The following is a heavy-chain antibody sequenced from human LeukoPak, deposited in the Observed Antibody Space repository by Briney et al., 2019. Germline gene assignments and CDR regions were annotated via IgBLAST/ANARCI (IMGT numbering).Heavy chain of an antibody. J-gene: IGHJ4*02. CDR1: GGSFSGYY. CDR3: ARRVSSKGFDY. Sequence: PSETLSLTCAVYGGSFSGYYWSWIRQPPGKGLEWIGEINHSGGTNYNPSLKSRVTISVDTSKNQFSLKLSSVTAADTAVYYCARRVSSKGFDYWGQGTLVTVSS. CDR2: INHSGGT. D-gene: IGHD6-13*01. V-gene: IGHV4-34*01.